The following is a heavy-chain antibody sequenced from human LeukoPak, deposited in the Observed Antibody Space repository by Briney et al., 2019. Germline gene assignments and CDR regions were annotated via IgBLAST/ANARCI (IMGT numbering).Heavy chain of an antibody. CDR1: GYTFTSYY. J-gene: IGHJ4*02. CDR2: INPSGGST. V-gene: IGHV1-46*01. Sequence: ASVKVSCKASGYTFTSYYMHWVRQAPGQGLEWMGIINPSGGSTSYAQKFQGRVTLTRDTSISTAYMDLSSPRSDDTALYYCATGSTGFFDYWGQGTLVTVSS. D-gene: IGHD1-1*01. CDR3: ATGSTGFFDY.